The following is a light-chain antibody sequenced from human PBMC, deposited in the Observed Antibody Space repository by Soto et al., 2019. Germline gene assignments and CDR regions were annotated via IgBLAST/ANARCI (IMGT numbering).Light chain of an antibody. CDR2: EVS. Sequence: QSVLTQPPSASGSPGQSVTISCTGTSSDVGGYEYVSWYQQHPGKVPKVMIYEVSKRPSGVPDRFSGSKSGNTASLTVSGLQAEDEADYYCSSYAGSNTFVFGTGTKLTVL. CDR3: SSYAGSNTFV. V-gene: IGLV2-8*01. CDR1: SSDVGGYEY. J-gene: IGLJ1*01.